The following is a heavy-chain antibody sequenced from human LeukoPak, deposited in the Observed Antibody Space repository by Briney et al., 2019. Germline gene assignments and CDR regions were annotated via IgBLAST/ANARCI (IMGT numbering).Heavy chain of an antibody. CDR3: ARSRDGYNLDY. J-gene: IGHJ4*02. Sequence: PSETLSLTCTVSGGSICSYFWTWIPQPPGKGLEWIGYIYNSRSTHYNPPLKSRVTISVDTSKNQFSLKLSSVTAADTAVYYCARSRDGYNLDYWGQGTLVTVSS. CDR2: IYNSRST. D-gene: IGHD5-24*01. V-gene: IGHV4-59*01. CDR1: GGSICSYF.